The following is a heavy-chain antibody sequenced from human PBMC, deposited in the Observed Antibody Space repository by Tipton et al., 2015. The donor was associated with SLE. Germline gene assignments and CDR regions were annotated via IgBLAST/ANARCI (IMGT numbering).Heavy chain of an antibody. CDR2: IRYDGSNE. D-gene: IGHD2-2*01. V-gene: IGHV3-30*02. J-gene: IGHJ6*02. CDR3: AKEKGDIVVVPNFYYYAMDV. CDR1: GFTFRSYG. Sequence: SGFTFRSYGMHWVRQAPGKGLEWVAFIRYDGSNEYYGDSVKGRRTISRDISKNTLYLQMNSLRAEDTAVYYCAKEKGDIVVVPNFYYYAMDVGGQGTTVTVSS.